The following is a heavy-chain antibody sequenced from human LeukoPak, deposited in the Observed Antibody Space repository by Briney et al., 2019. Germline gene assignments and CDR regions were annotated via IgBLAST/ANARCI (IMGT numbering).Heavy chain of an antibody. D-gene: IGHD2-21*01. J-gene: IGHJ4*02. CDR2: ISWNSGSI. V-gene: IGHV3-9*01. Sequence: GRSLRLSCAASGFTFDDYAMHWVRQAPGKGLEWVSGISWNSGSIGYADSVKGRFTISRDNAKNSLYLQMNSLRAEDTAMYYCMAKGSINYWGQGTLVTVSS. CDR1: GFTFDDYA. CDR3: MAKGSINY.